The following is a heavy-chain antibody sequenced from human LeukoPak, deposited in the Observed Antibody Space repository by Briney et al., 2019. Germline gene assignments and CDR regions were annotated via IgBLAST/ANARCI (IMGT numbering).Heavy chain of an antibody. D-gene: IGHD3-16*01. V-gene: IGHV1-8*01. CDR1: GYTFTSYD. Sequence: ASVKVSCKASGYTFTSYDLNWVRQATGQGLEWMGWMNPHSGNTRYAQKFQGRVTMTRNTSISTAYMELSSLRSEDTAVYYCARGLGYYENYWGQGTLVTVSS. CDR3: ARGLGYYENY. CDR2: MNPHSGNT. J-gene: IGHJ4*02.